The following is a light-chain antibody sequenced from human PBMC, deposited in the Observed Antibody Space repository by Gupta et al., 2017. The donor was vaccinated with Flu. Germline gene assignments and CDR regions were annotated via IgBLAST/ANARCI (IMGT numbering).Light chain of an antibody. Sequence: DIQMTQSPSSLSASVGDRVTIPCRASQSISSYLNWYQQKPGKAPKLLIDAASSLQSGVPSRFSGSGSGTDFTLTISSLQPEDFATYYCQQSYSTPPWTFGQGTKVEIK. J-gene: IGKJ1*01. V-gene: IGKV1-39*01. CDR2: AAS. CDR3: QQSYSTPPWT. CDR1: QSISSY.